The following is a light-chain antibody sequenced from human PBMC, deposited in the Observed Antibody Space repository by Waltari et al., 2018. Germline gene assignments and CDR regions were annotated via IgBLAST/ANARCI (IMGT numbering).Light chain of an antibody. J-gene: IGLJ7*01. CDR1: RSNIGDNY. CDR3: ASWDDSLSGVV. V-gene: IGLV1-47*01. CDR2: RSN. Sequence: QSVLTQPPSASVTPGQRVTISCSGRRSNIGDNYVSWYQQFPGAAPKLLIYRSNERHSGVPDRISGSKSGASASLAISGLRSEDEASYYCASWDDSLSGVVFGGGTHLTVL.